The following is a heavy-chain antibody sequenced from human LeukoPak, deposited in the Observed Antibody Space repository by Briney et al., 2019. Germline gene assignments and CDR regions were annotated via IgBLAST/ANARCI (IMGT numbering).Heavy chain of an antibody. CDR3: ARVGAVAGAFDI. V-gene: IGHV3-53*01. CDR2: IYSSGST. D-gene: IGHD6-19*01. CDR1: GFTVSNY. J-gene: IGHJ3*02. Sequence: PGGSLRLSRAASGFTVSNYMSWVRQAPGKGLEWVSVIYSSGSTYYADSVKGRFTISRDNSKNTLYLQMNSLRAEDTAVYYCARVGAVAGAFDIWGQGTMVTVSS.